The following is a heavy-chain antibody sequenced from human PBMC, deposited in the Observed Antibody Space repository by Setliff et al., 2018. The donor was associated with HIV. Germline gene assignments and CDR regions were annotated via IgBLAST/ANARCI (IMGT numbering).Heavy chain of an antibody. Sequence: SETLSLTCTVSGGSITSGSDYWSWIRQPAGKGLEWIGRIYTTGSTNYNPSLKSRVTISVDTSENQFSLKLSSVTAADRAFYYWARASVGVTGLYAFDIWGQGTMVTVSS. V-gene: IGHV4-61*02. D-gene: IGHD1-26*01. J-gene: IGHJ3*02. CDR1: GGSITSGSDY. CDR2: IYTTGST. CDR3: ARASVGVTGLYAFDI.